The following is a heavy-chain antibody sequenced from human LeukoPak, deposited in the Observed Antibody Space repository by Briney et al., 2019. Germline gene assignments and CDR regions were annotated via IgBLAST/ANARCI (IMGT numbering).Heavy chain of an antibody. CDR3: ASKSSGWYGYFDL. CDR1: GYTFTIYG. CDR2: INAGNGNT. J-gene: IGHJ2*01. V-gene: IGHV1-18*01. Sequence: GASVTVSCTASGYTFTIYGISWERQPPGQGHEWMGWINAGNGNTKYSQTFQGRVTITRDTSTSKAYMELSSLRSEDTAVYYCASKSSGWYGYFDLWGRGTLVTVSS. D-gene: IGHD6-19*01.